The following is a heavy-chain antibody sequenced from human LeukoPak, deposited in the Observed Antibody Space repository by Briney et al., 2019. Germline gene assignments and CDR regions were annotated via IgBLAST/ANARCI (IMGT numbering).Heavy chain of an antibody. Sequence: GGSLRLSCAVSGLTFSSYWMTWVRQAPGKGLELGANIKQDGSEKYYVDSVKGRFTISRDNAKNSLYLQMSSVRAEDTAVYYCARVGCTSTSCLANWGQGTLVTVSS. CDR1: GLTFSSYW. V-gene: IGHV3-7*01. CDR2: IKQDGSEK. CDR3: ARVGCTSTSCLAN. J-gene: IGHJ4*02. D-gene: IGHD2-2*01.